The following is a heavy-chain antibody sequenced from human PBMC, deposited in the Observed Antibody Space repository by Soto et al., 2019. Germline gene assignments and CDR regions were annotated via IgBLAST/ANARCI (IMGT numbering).Heavy chain of an antibody. J-gene: IGHJ4*02. CDR2: IKHDTSEA. V-gene: IGHV3-7*03. D-gene: IGHD3-16*02. CDR1: GFKFSDYW. Sequence: VGSLRLSCAASGFKFSDYWMSWVRQAPGKGLEWVGNIKHDTSEAHYADSVKGRFTITRDNIKNFLFLQMNGLRSDDTASYYCARDGLLFTGPYRPSRFDYWGLGTLVTVSS. CDR3: ARDGLLFTGPYRPSRFDY.